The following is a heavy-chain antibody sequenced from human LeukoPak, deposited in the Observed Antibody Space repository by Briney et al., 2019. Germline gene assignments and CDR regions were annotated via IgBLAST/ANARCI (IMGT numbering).Heavy chain of an antibody. CDR1: GFTFSSYS. D-gene: IGHD3-22*01. Sequence: GGSLRLSCAASGFTFSSYSMTWVRQAPGKGLVWVSRINSDGINTSYADSVKGRFTISRDNAKNTLNLQMNSLRAEDTAVYYCARDLGQYYDTSDNWFDPWGQGTLVTVSS. CDR2: INSDGINT. V-gene: IGHV3-74*01. CDR3: ARDLGQYYDTSDNWFDP. J-gene: IGHJ5*02.